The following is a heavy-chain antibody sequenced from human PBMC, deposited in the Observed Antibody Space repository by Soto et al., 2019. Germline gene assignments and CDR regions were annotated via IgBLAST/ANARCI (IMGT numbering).Heavy chain of an antibody. D-gene: IGHD2-2*01. V-gene: IGHV3-30*03. CDR1: GFTFSLYE. CDR2: MTHDERTI. J-gene: IGHJ4*02. Sequence: QVQLVESGGGVVQPGRSLRLSCVASGFTFSLYEMHWFRQAPGKGLEWVAVMTHDERTIYYADSVKGRFTISRDNSKNTLYLQMNSLGIDDTALYYCAREEKTIYALGAFDHWGPGTLVSVSS. CDR3: AREEKTIYALGAFDH.